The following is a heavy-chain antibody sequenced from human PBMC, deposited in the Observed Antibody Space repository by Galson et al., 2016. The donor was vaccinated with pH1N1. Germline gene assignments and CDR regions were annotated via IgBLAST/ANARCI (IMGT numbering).Heavy chain of an antibody. Sequence: TLSLTCTVSGTSISSGSYYWSWIRQPAGKGLEWIGHIHTSGSNNYNPSLKSRVTISEDTSKNQFSLKVSSVTAADTAVYYCARDRAPARLYYWGQGTLVTVPS. CDR1: GTSISSGSYY. J-gene: IGHJ4*02. CDR3: ARDRAPARLYY. CDR2: IHTSGSN. V-gene: IGHV4-61*09. D-gene: IGHD2-2*01.